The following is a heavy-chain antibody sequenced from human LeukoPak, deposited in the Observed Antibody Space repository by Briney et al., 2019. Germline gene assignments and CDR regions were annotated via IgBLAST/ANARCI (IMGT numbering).Heavy chain of an antibody. CDR2: IYYSGNT. V-gene: IGHV4-39*01. J-gene: IGHJ4*02. D-gene: IGHD6-19*01. Sequence: SETLSLTCTVSGGSISNSIYYWGWIRQPPGKGLEWIGSIYYSGNTYYNPSLKSRVTISVDTSKNRFSLKLSSVTAADTAVYYCARHTVAGGFDYWGQGTLVTVSS. CDR3: ARHTVAGGFDY. CDR1: GGSISNSIYY.